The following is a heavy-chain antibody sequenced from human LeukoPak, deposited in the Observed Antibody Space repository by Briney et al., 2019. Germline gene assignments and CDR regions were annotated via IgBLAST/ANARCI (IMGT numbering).Heavy chain of an antibody. Sequence: GGSLRLSCAASGFTFSSYEMNWVRQAPGKGLEWVSYISSSGSTIYYADSVKGRFTISRDNAKNSLYLQMNSLRAEDTALYYCAKDRGTTVVTPAAFDMWGQGTMVTVSS. CDR3: AKDRGTTVVTPAAFDM. CDR1: GFTFSSYE. V-gene: IGHV3-48*03. J-gene: IGHJ3*02. CDR2: ISSSGSTI. D-gene: IGHD4-23*01.